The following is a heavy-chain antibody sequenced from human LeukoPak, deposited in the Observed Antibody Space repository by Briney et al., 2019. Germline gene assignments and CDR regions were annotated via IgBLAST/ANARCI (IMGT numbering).Heavy chain of an antibody. Sequence: GGSLRLSCAASGFTFSTYGMHWVRQAPGKGLERVAVISYDGSNKYYADSVKSRFTISRDNSKNTLYLQMNSLRAEDTAVYYCAKDEDHDYGDYYFDFWGQGTLVTVSS. V-gene: IGHV3-30*18. CDR2: ISYDGSNK. J-gene: IGHJ4*02. CDR1: GFTFSTYG. CDR3: AKDEDHDYGDYYFDF. D-gene: IGHD4-17*01.